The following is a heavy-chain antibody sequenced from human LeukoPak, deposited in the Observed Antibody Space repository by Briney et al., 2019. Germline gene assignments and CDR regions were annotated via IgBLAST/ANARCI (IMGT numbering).Heavy chain of an antibody. J-gene: IGHJ5*02. V-gene: IGHV3-74*01. Sequence: GGSLRLSCAASGLTFGDYWMHWVRQAPGKGLVWVSRINSDGSSTTYADSVKGRFTISRDNAKNTLYLQMNSLRFEDTAVYYCARGQFSQYPWGQGTLVTVSS. CDR3: ARGQFSQYP. CDR1: GLTFGDYW. CDR2: INSDGSST. D-gene: IGHD4-11*01.